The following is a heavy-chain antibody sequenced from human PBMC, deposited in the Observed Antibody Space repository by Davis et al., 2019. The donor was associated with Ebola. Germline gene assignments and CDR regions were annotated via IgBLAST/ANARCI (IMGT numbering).Heavy chain of an antibody. J-gene: IGHJ5*02. CDR2: INHSGST. D-gene: IGHD6-6*01. V-gene: IGHV4-34*01. CDR3: ARLRIAARRSKENWFDP. Sequence: SETLSLTCTVSGGSISSYYWSWIRQPPGKGLEWIGEINHSGSTNYNPSLKSRVTISVDTSKNQFSLKLSSVTAADTAVYYCARLRIAARRSKENWFDPWGQGTLVTVSS. CDR1: GGSISSYY.